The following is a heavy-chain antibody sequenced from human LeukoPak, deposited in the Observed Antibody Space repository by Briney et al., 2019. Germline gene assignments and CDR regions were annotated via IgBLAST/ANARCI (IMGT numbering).Heavy chain of an antibody. CDR3: ARDPEDYYGSGSYEYYFDY. CDR1: GFTFSSYA. J-gene: IGHJ4*02. CDR2: ISYDGSNK. D-gene: IGHD3-10*01. V-gene: IGHV3-30-3*01. Sequence: GGSLRLSCAASGFTFSSYAMHWVRQAPGKGLEWVAVISYDGSNKYYADSVKGRFTISRDNSKNTLYLQMNSLRAEDTAVYYCARDPEDYYGSGSYEYYFDYWGQETLVTVSS.